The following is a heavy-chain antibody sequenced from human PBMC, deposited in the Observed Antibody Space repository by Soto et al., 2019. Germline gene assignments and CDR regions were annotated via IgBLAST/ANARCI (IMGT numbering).Heavy chain of an antibody. V-gene: IGHV4-61*01. CDR3: ARDHGSNIWNDSPFDY. D-gene: IGHD1-20*01. J-gene: IGHJ4*02. CDR1: GGSVSSGSYY. Sequence: QVQLQESGPGLVKPSETLSLTCTVSGGSVSSGSYYWSWIRQPPGKGLEWIGYIYYSGSTNYNPSLKSRVTISVDTSKNQFSLKLSSVTAADTAVYYCARDHGSNIWNDSPFDYWGQGTLVTVSS. CDR2: IYYSGST.